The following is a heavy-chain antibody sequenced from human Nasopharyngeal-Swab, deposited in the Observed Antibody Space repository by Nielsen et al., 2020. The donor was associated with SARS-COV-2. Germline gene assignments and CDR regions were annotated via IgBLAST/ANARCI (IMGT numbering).Heavy chain of an antibody. J-gene: IGHJ6*03. Sequence: GESLKISCAASGFTFSSYGMHWVRQAPGKGLEWVAVISYDGSNKYYADSVKGRFTISRDNAKNSLYLQMNSLRAEDTAVYYCARVGGIAAAGTSYYYYYMDVWGKGTTVTVSS. CDR3: ARVGGIAAAGTSYYYYYMDV. CDR2: ISYDGSNK. D-gene: IGHD6-13*01. CDR1: GFTFSSYG. V-gene: IGHV3-30*03.